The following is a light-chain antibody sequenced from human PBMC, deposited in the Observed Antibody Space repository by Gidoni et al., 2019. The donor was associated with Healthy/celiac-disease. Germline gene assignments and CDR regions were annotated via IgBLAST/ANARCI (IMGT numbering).Light chain of an antibody. CDR2: GNT. CDR1: SSNIGADYD. V-gene: IGLV1-40*01. Sequence: QSVLTQPPPVSGAPGQWVTIPCTGSSSNIGADYDVHWYQHLPGPAPKLLIYGNTNRPSGVPDRFSGSKSGTSASLAITGLRAEDEADYYCQSYDSSLSGSVFGGGTKLTVL. CDR3: QSYDSSLSGSV. J-gene: IGLJ3*02.